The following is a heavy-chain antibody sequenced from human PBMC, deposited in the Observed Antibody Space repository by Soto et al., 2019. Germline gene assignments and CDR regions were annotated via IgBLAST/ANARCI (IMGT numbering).Heavy chain of an antibody. D-gene: IGHD3-10*01. Sequence: QVQLLQSGSEVKKPGASVKVSCKASGYSFISYGINWVRQAPGQGLEWMGWISTYNGKRGYAHNLQGRVTMTTATSTSTAYLELMSLRSDDTAVYYCARNAGYGLDVWGQGTTVTVSS. CDR2: ISTYNGKR. CDR1: GYSFISYG. CDR3: ARNAGYGLDV. V-gene: IGHV1-18*01. J-gene: IGHJ6*01.